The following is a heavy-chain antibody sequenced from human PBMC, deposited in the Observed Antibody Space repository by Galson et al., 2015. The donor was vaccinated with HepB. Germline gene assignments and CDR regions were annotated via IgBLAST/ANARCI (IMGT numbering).Heavy chain of an antibody. D-gene: IGHD2-15*01. V-gene: IGHV2-5*02. CDR1: GFSLSTSGVG. J-gene: IGHJ1*01. CDR3: AHELYYSGGSCYGGRGFQH. CDR2: IYWDDDK. Sequence: PALVKPTQTLTLTCTFSGFSLSTSGVGVGWIRQPPGKALEWLALIYWDDDKRYSPSLKSRLTITKDTSKNQVVLTMTNMDPVDTATYYCAHELYYSGGSCYGGRGFQHWGQGTLVTVSS.